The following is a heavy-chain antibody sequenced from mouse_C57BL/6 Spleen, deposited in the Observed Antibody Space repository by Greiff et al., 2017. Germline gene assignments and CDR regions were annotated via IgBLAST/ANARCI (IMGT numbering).Heavy chain of an antibody. CDR2: ISDGGSYT. D-gene: IGHD2-3*01. J-gene: IGHJ2*01. CDR3: ARAPYEGYYLYYFDY. Sequence: EVKVVESGGGLVKPGGSLKLSCAASGFTFSSYAMSWVRQTPEKRLEWVATISDGGSYTYYPDNVKGRFTISRDNAKNNLYLQMSHLKSEDTAMYYCARAPYEGYYLYYFDYWGQGTTRTVSA. V-gene: IGHV5-4*03. CDR1: GFTFSSYA.